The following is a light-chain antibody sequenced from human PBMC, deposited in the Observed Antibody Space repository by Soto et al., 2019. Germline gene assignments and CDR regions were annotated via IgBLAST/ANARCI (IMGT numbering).Light chain of an antibody. CDR2: EVT. V-gene: IGLV2-8*01. J-gene: IGLJ1*01. Sequence: LTQPPSASGSPGQSVTISCTGTSSDIGAYNYVSWYQQHPGKVPKLIIHEVTRRPSGVPDRFSASKSGNTASLTVSGLQAEDEADYYCSSHGGANNFYVFGTGTKVTV. CDR3: SSHGGANNFYV. CDR1: SSDIGAYNY.